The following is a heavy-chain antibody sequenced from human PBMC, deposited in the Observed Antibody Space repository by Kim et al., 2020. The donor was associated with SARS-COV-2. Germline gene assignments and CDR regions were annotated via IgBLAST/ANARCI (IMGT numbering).Heavy chain of an antibody. CDR2: IYYSGST. J-gene: IGHJ4*02. CDR3: ARHINSGDSVFDY. Sequence: SETLSLTCTVSGDSVSSYYCSWIRQPPGKGLEWIGYIYYSGSTNYNPSLKSRVTISVDTSKNQFSLKLSSVTAADTAVYYCARHINSGDSVFDYWGQGTLVTVSS. D-gene: IGHD4-17*01. V-gene: IGHV4-59*08. CDR1: GDSVSSYY.